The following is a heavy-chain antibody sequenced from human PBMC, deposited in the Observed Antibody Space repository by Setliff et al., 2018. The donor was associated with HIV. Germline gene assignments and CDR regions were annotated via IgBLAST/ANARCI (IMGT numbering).Heavy chain of an antibody. V-gene: IGHV1-69-2*01. D-gene: IGHD3-10*01. CDR3: AAGPFSRGILHWAPS. J-gene: IGHJ4*02. Sequence: ASVTVSCKASGYTFTEAFINWARQAPGKGLEWMGRISPGNGKALYVERFQGRVTMTADVSKETAYMDVRGLRSDDTGMYFCAAGPFSRGILHWAPSWGQGTRVTVS. CDR2: ISPGNGKA. CDR1: GYTFTEAF.